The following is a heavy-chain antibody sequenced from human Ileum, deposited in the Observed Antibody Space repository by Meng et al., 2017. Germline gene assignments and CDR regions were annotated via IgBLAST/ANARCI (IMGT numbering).Heavy chain of an antibody. CDR1: GYSLSNYG. CDR3: GRDRDQWERAFLDY. J-gene: IGHJ4*01. CDR2: INVYKGNT. Sequence: ASVKVSCKTSGYSLSNYGVSWVRQAPGQGLEWMGWINVYKGNTNYAQKFRRRVTMTTDTSTSPAYMELCRLGSDDTAIYYCGRDRDQWERAFLDYWGQGTRVTVSS. V-gene: IGHV1-18*01. D-gene: IGHD1-26*01.